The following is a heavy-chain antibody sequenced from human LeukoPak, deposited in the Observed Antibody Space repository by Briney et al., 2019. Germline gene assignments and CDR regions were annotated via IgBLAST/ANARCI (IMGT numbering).Heavy chain of an antibody. CDR3: ARHDDDYGGDY. CDR1: GVSISSYS. Sequence: SETLSLTCSVSGVSISSYSWSWLRQAPGKGLEWIASVQYTGSTTYNPSLRSRLTISVDTSKNQFSLKLSSVTAADTAVYYCARHDDDYGGDYWGQGTLVTVSS. CDR2: VQYTGST. V-gene: IGHV4-59*08. J-gene: IGHJ4*02. D-gene: IGHD4-17*01.